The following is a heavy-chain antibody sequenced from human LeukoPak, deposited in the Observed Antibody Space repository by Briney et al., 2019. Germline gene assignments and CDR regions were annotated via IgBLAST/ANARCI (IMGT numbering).Heavy chain of an antibody. V-gene: IGHV1-8*03. CDR2: MNPNSGNT. CDR1: GYTFTSYD. Sequence: ASVKVSCKASGYTFTSYDINWVRQPTGQGLEWMGWMNPNSGNTGYAQKFQGRVTITRNTSISTAYMELSSLRSEDTAVYYCARGRGIAAAGKRTYYFDHWGQGTLVTVSS. J-gene: IGHJ4*02. D-gene: IGHD6-13*01. CDR3: ARGRGIAAAGKRTYYFDH.